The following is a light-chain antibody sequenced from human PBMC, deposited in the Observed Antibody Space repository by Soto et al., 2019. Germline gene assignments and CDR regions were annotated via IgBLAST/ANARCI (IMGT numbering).Light chain of an antibody. Sequence: EIVLTQSPAALSVSPGERATLSCWASQSVGSTLNWYQQKPGQAPRLLIYDTYIRATGIPARFSGSGSGTEFTLTIASLQSEDFRVYYCQRFNRWPLAFGGGTKVEI. J-gene: IGKJ4*01. CDR2: DTY. V-gene: IGKV3-15*01. CDR3: QRFNRWPLA. CDR1: QSVGST.